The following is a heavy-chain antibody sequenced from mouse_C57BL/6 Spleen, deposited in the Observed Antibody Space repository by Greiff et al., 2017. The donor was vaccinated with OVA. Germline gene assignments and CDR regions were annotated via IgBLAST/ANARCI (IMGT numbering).Heavy chain of an antibody. Sequence: EVHLVESGAELVKPGASVKLSCTASGFNIKDYYMHWVKQRTEQGLEWIGRIDPEDGETKYAPKFQGKATITADTSSNTAYLQLSSLTSEDTAVYYCAAYYDYDLYAMDYWGQGTSVTVSS. D-gene: IGHD2-4*01. CDR1: GFNIKDYY. J-gene: IGHJ4*01. CDR2: IDPEDGET. CDR3: AAYYDYDLYAMDY. V-gene: IGHV14-2*01.